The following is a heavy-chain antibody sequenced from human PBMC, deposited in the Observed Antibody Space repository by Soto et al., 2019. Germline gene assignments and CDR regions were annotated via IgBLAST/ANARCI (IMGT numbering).Heavy chain of an antibody. Sequence: ASVKVSCKVSGYTLTELSMHWVRQAPGKGLEWMGGFDPEDGETIYAQKFQGRVTMTEDTSTDTAYMELSSLRSEDTAVYYCATDRAASPTYSSYGMDVWGQGTTVTVSS. V-gene: IGHV1-24*01. J-gene: IGHJ6*02. CDR3: ATDRAASPTYSSYGMDV. D-gene: IGHD6-6*01. CDR1: GYTLTELS. CDR2: FDPEDGET.